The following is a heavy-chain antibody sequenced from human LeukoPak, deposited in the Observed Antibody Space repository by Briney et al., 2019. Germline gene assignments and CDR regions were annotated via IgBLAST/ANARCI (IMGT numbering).Heavy chain of an antibody. V-gene: IGHV1-69*04. J-gene: IGHJ4*02. CDR1: GGTFSSYA. D-gene: IGHD6-13*01. Sequence: GASVKVSCKASGGTFSSYAISWVRQAPGQGLEWMGRIIPILGIANYAQKFQGRVTTTADKSTSTAYMELSSLRSEDTAVYYCARGLAAAAGLDYWGQGTLVTVSS. CDR2: IIPILGIA. CDR3: ARGLAAAAGLDY.